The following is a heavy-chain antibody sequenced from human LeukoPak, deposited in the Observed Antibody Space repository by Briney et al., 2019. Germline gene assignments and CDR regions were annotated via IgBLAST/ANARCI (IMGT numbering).Heavy chain of an antibody. CDR3: ARVAPHVYSDY. D-gene: IGHD3-10*02. V-gene: IGHV4-59*11. CDR2: IYSSGST. Sequence: SDTLSLTCTVSGGSISSQHGSWIRQPPGKGLECIGYIYSSGSTKYNPSLQSRITISVDTSKNQFSLKLNYLTAAHTAVYYCARVAPHVYSDYWGQGTLVTVSS. J-gene: IGHJ4*02. CDR1: GGSISSQH.